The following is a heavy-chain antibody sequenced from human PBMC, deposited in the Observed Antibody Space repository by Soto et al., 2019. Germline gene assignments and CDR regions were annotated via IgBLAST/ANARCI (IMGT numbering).Heavy chain of an antibody. Sequence: PGGSLRLSCAASGFTFSSYGMHWVRQAPGKGLERVAVIWYDGSNKYYADSVKGRFTISRDNSKNTLYLQMNSLRAEDTAVYYCARDVDKYSSGWYFLDYWGQGTLVTVSS. J-gene: IGHJ4*02. CDR2: IWYDGSNK. V-gene: IGHV3-33*01. CDR1: GFTFSSYG. CDR3: ARDVDKYSSGWYFLDY. D-gene: IGHD6-19*01.